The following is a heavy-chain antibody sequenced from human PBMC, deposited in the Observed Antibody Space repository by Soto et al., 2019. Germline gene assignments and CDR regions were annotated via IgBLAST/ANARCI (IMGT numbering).Heavy chain of an antibody. CDR3: ARVVPMVRGGLIDY. CDR1: GFTFSSYG. J-gene: IGHJ4*02. CDR2: IWYDGSNK. Sequence: QVQLVESGGGVVQPGRSLRLSCAASGFTFSSYGMHWVRQAPGKGLEWVAVIWYDGSNKYYADSVKGRFTISRDNSKNTLYLQMNSLRAEDTAVYYCARVVPMVRGGLIDYWGQGTLVTVSS. V-gene: IGHV3-33*01. D-gene: IGHD3-10*01.